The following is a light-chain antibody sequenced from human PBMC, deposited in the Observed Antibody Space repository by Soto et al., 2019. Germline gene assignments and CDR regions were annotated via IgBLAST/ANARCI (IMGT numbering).Light chain of an antibody. V-gene: IGLV2-14*01. J-gene: IGLJ1*01. CDR1: SSDVGGSNY. CDR3: SSYTSSSTYV. CDR2: DVS. Sequence: QSVLTQPASVSGSPGQSITISCTGTSSDVGGSNYVSWYQQHPGKAPTLIISDVSYRPSGVSNRFSGSKSGNTASLTISGLQVEDEADYYCSSYTSSSTYVFGTGTQLTVL.